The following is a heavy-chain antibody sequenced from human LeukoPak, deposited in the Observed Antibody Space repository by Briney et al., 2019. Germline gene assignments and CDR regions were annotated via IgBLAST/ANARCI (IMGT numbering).Heavy chain of an antibody. J-gene: IGHJ4*02. Sequence: SETLSLTCTVSGYSISSGYYWGWIRQPPGKGLEWIGSIYHSGSTYYNPSLKSRVTISVDRSKNQFSLKLSSVTAADTAVYYCARDPPRIAVAGTRGYWGQGTLVTVSS. CDR3: ARDPPRIAVAGTRGY. CDR2: IYHSGST. CDR1: GYSISSGYY. D-gene: IGHD6-19*01. V-gene: IGHV4-38-2*02.